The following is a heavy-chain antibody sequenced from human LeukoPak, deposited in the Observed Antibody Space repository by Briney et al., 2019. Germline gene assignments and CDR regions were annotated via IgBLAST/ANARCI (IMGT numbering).Heavy chain of an antibody. J-gene: IGHJ5*02. CDR1: GYSISSGYY. CDR3: ARDHRCSGGSCYPRGGNWFVP. V-gene: IGHV4-38-2*02. Sequence: SETQSLTCAVSGYSISSGYYWGWIRQPPGKGLEWIGSIHHSGSTYYNPSLKSRVTISVDTSKNQFSLKLSSVTAADTAVYYCARDHRCSGGSCYPRGGNWFVPWGQGTLGTVSS. CDR2: IHHSGST. D-gene: IGHD2-15*01.